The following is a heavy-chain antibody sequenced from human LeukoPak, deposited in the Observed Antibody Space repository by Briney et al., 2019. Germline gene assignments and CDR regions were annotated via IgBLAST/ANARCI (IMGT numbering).Heavy chain of an antibody. J-gene: IGHJ6*02. Sequence: PSETLSLTCAVYGGSFSGYYWSWIRQPPGKGLEWIGEINHSGSTNYNPSLKSRVTISVDTSKNQFSLKLSSVTAADTAVYYCARTDGYSSSWGNYGMDVWGQGTTVTVSS. V-gene: IGHV4-34*01. D-gene: IGHD6-13*01. CDR3: ARTDGYSSSWGNYGMDV. CDR1: GGSFSGYY. CDR2: INHSGST.